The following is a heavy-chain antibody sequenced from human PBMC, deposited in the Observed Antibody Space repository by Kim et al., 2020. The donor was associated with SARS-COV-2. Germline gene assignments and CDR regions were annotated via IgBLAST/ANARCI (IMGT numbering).Heavy chain of an antibody. Sequence: PGSVKGRFTISRENAKNSLYLQMNSLRAGDTAVYYCARGYSGYDFDAFDIWGQGTMVTVSS. V-gene: IGHV3-13*01. CDR3: ARGYSGYDFDAFDI. D-gene: IGHD5-12*01. J-gene: IGHJ3*02.